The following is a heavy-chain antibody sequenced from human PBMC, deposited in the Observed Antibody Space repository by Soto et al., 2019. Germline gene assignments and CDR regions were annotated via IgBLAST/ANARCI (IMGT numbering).Heavy chain of an antibody. Sequence: PSETLSLTCAVYGGSFSGYYWSWIRQPPGKGLEWIGEINHSGSTNYNPSPKSRVTISVDTSKNQFSLKLSSVTAADTAVYYCARALSYDFWSGYRNNYGMDVWGQGTTVTVSS. CDR3: ARALSYDFWSGYRNNYGMDV. CDR2: INHSGST. V-gene: IGHV4-34*01. D-gene: IGHD3-3*01. J-gene: IGHJ6*02. CDR1: GGSFSGYY.